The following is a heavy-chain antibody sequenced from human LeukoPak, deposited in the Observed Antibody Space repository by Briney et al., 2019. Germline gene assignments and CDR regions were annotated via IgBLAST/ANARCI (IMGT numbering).Heavy chain of an antibody. D-gene: IGHD3-3*01. Sequence: GGSLRLSCAASGFTFSDSAVSWVRHSPGEGLKWVSSISDTGGRTYYADSVKGRFTITRDNSRNTVNLQMNSLRAGDTARYYCAKGGQDFDFWRFDLWGKGILVIVYS. CDR1: GFTFSDSA. V-gene: IGHV3-23*01. CDR3: AKGGQDFDFWRFDL. CDR2: ISDTGGRT. J-gene: IGHJ5*02.